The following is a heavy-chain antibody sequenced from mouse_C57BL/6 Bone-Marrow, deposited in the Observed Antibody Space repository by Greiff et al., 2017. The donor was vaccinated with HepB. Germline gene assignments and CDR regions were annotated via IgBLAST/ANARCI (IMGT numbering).Heavy chain of an antibody. V-gene: IGHV14-3*01. J-gene: IGHJ2*01. Sequence: EVQLQQSVAELVRPGASVKLSCTASGFNIKNTYMHWVKQRPEQGLEWIERIDPANGNTKYAPKFQGKATITADTSSNTAYLQLSSLTSEDTAIYYCARNPIYYYGSSPYYFDYWGQGTTLTVSS. CDR1: GFNIKNTY. CDR3: ARNPIYYYGSSPYYFDY. CDR2: IDPANGNT. D-gene: IGHD1-1*01.